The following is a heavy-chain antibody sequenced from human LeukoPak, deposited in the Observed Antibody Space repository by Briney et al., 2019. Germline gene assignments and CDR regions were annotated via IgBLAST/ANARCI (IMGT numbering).Heavy chain of an antibody. D-gene: IGHD3-10*01. CDR3: ARLDPVYYYGSGSYIDY. J-gene: IGHJ4*02. Sequence: ASVKVSCKASGYMFTDYYLHWVRQAPGQGLEWMGWIKAESGRTHYAQKFQGGVTMTRDTSISTAYMELTRLTSDDTAVYYCARLDPVYYYGSGSYIDYWGQGTLVTVSS. CDR2: IKAESGRT. V-gene: IGHV1-2*02. CDR1: GYMFTDYY.